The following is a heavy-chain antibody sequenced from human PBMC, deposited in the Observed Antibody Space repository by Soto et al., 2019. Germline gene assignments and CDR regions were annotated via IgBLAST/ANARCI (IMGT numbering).Heavy chain of an antibody. J-gene: IGHJ6*04. CDR1: GYTFTSYD. CDR2: MNPNSGNT. Sequence: SVKVSCKASGYTFTSYDINWVRQATGQGLEWMGWMNPNSGNTGYAQKFQGRVTMTRNTSISTAYMELSSLRSEDTVVYYCERGRIEVDGTLFRYYGMEVCGKGST. D-gene: IGHD6-19*01. V-gene: IGHV1-8*01. CDR3: ERGRIEVDGTLFRYYGMEV.